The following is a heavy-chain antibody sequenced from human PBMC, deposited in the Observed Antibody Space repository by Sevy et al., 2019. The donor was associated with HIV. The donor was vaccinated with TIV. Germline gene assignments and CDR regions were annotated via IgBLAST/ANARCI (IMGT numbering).Heavy chain of an antibody. CDR1: GFTFRSYG. V-gene: IGHV3-30*18. J-gene: IGHJ6*02. CDR2: ISYDGSRK. CDR3: AKELRTEAYGMDV. Sequence: GGSLRLSCAASGFTFRSYGIHWVRQAPGKGLEWVAVISYDGSRKFYGDSVKGRFIVSRDNSENMVYLQMNSLRPEDTAVYYCAKELRTEAYGMDVWGQGTTVTVSS.